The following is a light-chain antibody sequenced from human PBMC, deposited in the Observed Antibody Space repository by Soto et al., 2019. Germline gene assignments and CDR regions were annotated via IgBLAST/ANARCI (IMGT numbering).Light chain of an antibody. CDR1: ISDVGSHNL. CDR2: EVS. J-gene: IGLJ1*01. CDR3: CSFAGSNPFPYV. Sequence: QSALTQPASVSGSPGQSITISCTGTISDVGSHNLVSWYQQHPGKAPKLIIYEVSERPSGVSSRFSGSKSGNTASLTVSGLQADDEADYHCCSFAGSNPFPYVFGTGTKLTVL. V-gene: IGLV2-23*02.